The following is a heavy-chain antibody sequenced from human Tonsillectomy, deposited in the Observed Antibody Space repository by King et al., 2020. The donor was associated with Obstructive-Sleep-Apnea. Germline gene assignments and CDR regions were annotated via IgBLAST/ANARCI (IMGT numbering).Heavy chain of an antibody. J-gene: IGHJ5*02. D-gene: IGHD2-2*01. CDR1: GGSFSGYY. Sequence: VQLQQWGAGLLKPSETLSLTCAVYGGSFSGYYWSWIRQPPGKGLEWIGEINHSGSTNYNPSLKSRVTISVDTSKNQFSLKLSSVTAPDTAVYYCARAKGYCSSTSCYPREFDPWGQGTLVTVSS. CDR2: INHSGST. V-gene: IGHV4-34*01. CDR3: ARAKGYCSSTSCYPREFDP.